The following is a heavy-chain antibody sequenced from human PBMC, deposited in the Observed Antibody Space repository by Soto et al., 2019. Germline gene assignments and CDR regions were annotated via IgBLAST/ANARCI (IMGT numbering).Heavy chain of an antibody. CDR2: IYYTGST. CDR3: ARDVSSLAGGVDV. J-gene: IGHJ6*02. V-gene: IGHV4-31*03. Sequence: QVQLQESGPGLVKPSQTLSLTCNVSGFSINSGGYYWSWIRHLPGKGLEWMGYIYYTGSTFYNPSLTSRLTISVDTSKNPFSLKLSSLTAADTAVYFCARDVSSLAGGVDVWGPGTTVTVSS. D-gene: IGHD6-6*01. CDR1: GFSINSGGYY.